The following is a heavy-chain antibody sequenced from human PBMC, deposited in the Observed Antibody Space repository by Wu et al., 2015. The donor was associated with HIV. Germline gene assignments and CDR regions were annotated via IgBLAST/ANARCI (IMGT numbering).Heavy chain of an antibody. CDR1: GYIFTDFG. CDR2: ISAQNGNT. Sequence: VQLVQSGGEVKKPGASVKVACKSSGYIFTDFGIHWVRQAPGKGLEWMGWISAQNGNTKYAQKFQARVTMTTDPSSNTAYMEVRSLRSDDTAMYFCARGHYYDASSSPMYWGPGTRVTVSS. D-gene: IGHD3-16*01. J-gene: IGHJ4*02. CDR3: ARGHYYDASSSPMY. V-gene: IGHV1-18*01.